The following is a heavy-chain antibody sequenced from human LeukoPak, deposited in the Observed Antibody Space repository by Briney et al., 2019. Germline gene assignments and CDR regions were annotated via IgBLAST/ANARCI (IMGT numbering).Heavy chain of an antibody. CDR3: ARHEYSGSYYGLSWFDP. V-gene: IGHV4-39*01. CDR2: ICYSGST. J-gene: IGHJ5*02. Sequence: SETLSLTCTVSGGSISGSGYYWGWIRQPPGKGLEWIASICYSGSTYYNPSLKSRVTISVDTSKNQLSLKLSSLTAADTAVYYCARHEYSGSYYGLSWFDPWGQGTLVTVSS. D-gene: IGHD1-26*01. CDR1: GGSISGSGYY.